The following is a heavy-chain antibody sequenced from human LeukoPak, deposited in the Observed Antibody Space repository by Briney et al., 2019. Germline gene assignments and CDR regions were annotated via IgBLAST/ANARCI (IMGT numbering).Heavy chain of an antibody. CDR1: GYTFTSYG. D-gene: IGHD3-10*01. CDR3: ARGRVYGSGSYYPPDAFDI. V-gene: IGHV1-18*01. CDR2: ISAYNGNT. J-gene: IGHJ3*02. Sequence: ASVKVSYKASGYTFTSYGISWVRQAPGQGLEWMGWISAYNGNTNYAQKLQGRVTMATDTSTSTAYMELRSLRSDDTAVYYCARGRVYGSGSYYPPDAFDIWGQGTMVAVSS.